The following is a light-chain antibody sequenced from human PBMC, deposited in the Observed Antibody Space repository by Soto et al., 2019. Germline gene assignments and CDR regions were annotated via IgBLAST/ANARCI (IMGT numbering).Light chain of an antibody. CDR2: GAS. CDR3: QHSGNSLWP. V-gene: IGKV3-20*01. J-gene: IGKJ1*01. Sequence: SPCALSLYQRERATLSCRASQSVASRNLAWYQQKSGQAPRLLIYGASSRAIHTPDRFSGSGSGTDFTLTISGLEPEDFAVYCCQHSGNSLWPFGQVTKVDI. CDR1: QSVASRN.